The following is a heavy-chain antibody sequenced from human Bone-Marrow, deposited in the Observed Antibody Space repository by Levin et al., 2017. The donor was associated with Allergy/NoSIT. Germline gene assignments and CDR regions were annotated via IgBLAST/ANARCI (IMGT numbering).Heavy chain of an antibody. CDR2: ISSGGSAI. Sequence: GGSLRLSCPASGFTFSSYEMNWVRQAPGKGLEWVSYISSGGSAIYYADSVKGRFTISRDNAQNSLYLQMNSLRAEDTAVYYCARGASCTSTSCYTVDYYYYGMDVWGQGTTVTVSS. D-gene: IGHD2-2*02. CDR3: ARGASCTSTSCYTVDYYYYGMDV. CDR1: GFTFSSYE. V-gene: IGHV3-48*03. J-gene: IGHJ6*02.